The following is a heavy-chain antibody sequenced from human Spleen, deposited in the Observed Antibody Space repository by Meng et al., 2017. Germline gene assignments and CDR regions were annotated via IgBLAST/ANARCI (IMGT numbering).Heavy chain of an antibody. J-gene: IGHJ4*02. D-gene: IGHD4-17*01. Sequence: VRLQRWGAGLLKPSETLSLTCAVYGGSFSGYYWSWIRQPPGKGLEWIGEINHSGSTNYNPSLKSRVTISVDTSKNQFSLKLSSVTAADTAVYYCAREPNYGDYGGGFDYWGQGTLVTVSS. CDR3: AREPNYGDYGGGFDY. CDR1: GGSFSGYY. V-gene: IGHV4-34*01. CDR2: INHSGST.